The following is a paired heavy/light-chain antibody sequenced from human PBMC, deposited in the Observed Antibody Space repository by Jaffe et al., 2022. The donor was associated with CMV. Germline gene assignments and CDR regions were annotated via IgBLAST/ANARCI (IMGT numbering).Heavy chain of an antibody. V-gene: IGHV3-23*01. CDR3: AKGDNGNYHGFLHY. CDR1: GFTFSSYA. D-gene: IGHD1-26*01. J-gene: IGHJ4*02. Sequence: QLLESGGGLVQPGGSLRLSCAASGFTFSSYAMSWVRQAPGKGLEWVSSITYSAGNTYYTDSVKGRFSISRDNSRNTLYLEMDSLTADDTALYYCAKGDNGNYHGFLHYWGQGTQVTVSS. CDR2: ITYSAGNT.
Light chain of an antibody. J-gene: IGLJ3*02. CDR3: QVWDSSAYHLV. V-gene: IGLV3-21*04. CDR1: NIGFKS. Sequence: SYVLTQPPSVSVAPGKTARITCGGNNIGFKSVHWYQQKPGQAPVVVIYHNSDRPSGIPERFSGSNSGNTATLTISRVEGGDEADYHCQVWDSSAYHLVFGGGTKLTVL. CDR2: HNS.